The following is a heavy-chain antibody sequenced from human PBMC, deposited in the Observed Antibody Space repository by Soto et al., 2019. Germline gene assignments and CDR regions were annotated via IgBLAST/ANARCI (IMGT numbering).Heavy chain of an antibody. J-gene: IGHJ4*02. CDR1: GFTCSSYA. Sequence: PGGSLRLSCAASGFTCSSYAMTWVRPVPGKGLEWVSHISDSGDSTYYADSVKGRFTISRDNSKNTLYLQMKSLRVEDTAVYYCAKDPNTSGWHIDYWGQGTLVTVSS. CDR3: AKDPNTSGWHIDY. D-gene: IGHD6-19*01. CDR2: ISDSGDST. V-gene: IGHV3-23*01.